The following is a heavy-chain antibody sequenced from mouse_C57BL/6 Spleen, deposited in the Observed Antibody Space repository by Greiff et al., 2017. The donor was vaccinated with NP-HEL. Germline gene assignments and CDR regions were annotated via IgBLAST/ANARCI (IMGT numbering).Heavy chain of an antibody. CDR1: GYSITSGYY. CDR3: ARSDYDGAKDY. CDR2: ISYDGSN. D-gene: IGHD2-4*01. J-gene: IGHJ4*01. V-gene: IGHV3-6*01. Sequence: ESGPGLVKPSQSLSLTCSVTGYSITSGYYWNWIRQFPGNKLEWMGYISYDGSNNYNPSLKNRISITRDTSKNQFFLKLNSVTTEDTATYYCARSDYDGAKDYWGQGTSVTVSS.